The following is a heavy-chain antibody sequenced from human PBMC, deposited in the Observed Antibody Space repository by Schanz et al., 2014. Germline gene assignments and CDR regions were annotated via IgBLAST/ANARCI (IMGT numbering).Heavy chain of an antibody. CDR1: GFTFSTYA. CDR2: IYGGGIT. V-gene: IGHV3-66*01. Sequence: VQLVESGGGVVQPGRSLRLSCAASGFTFSTYAMHWVRQAPGKGLEWVSVIYGGGITYYADSVKGRVTTARDSSRNTLYLQRNSMRAEDTAVYYCASLYDREYFDYWGQGTLVTVSS. D-gene: IGHD2-8*01. J-gene: IGHJ4*02. CDR3: ASLYDREYFDY.